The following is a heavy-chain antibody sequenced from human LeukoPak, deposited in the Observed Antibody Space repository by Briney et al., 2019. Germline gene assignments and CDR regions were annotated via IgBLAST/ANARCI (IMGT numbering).Heavy chain of an antibody. CDR3: ARDLGNYYDSSGYYPSEYNWFDP. CDR2: IIPTLGIA. J-gene: IGHJ5*02. Sequence: GASVKVSCKASGGTFSSYAISWVRQAPGQGLEWMGRIIPTLGIANYAQKFQGRVTITADKSTSTDYMELSSLRSEDTAVYYCARDLGNYYDSSGYYPSEYNWFDPWGQGTLVTVSS. CDR1: GGTFSSYA. D-gene: IGHD3-22*01. V-gene: IGHV1-69*04.